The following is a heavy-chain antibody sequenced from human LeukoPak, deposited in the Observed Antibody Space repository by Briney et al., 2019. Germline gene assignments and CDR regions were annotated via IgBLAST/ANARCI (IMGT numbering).Heavy chain of an antibody. Sequence: SVKVSCKASGGTFSSYAISWVRQAPGQGLEWMGGIIPIFGTANYAQNLQGRVTMTTDTSTSTVYMELRSLRSDDTAVYYCARDYSPRLPRRIGGPKKDDDVDVWGKGTTVTVSS. D-gene: IGHD2-15*01. CDR3: ARDYSPRLPRRIGGPKKDDDVDV. J-gene: IGHJ6*04. V-gene: IGHV1-69*05. CDR1: GGTFSSYA. CDR2: IIPIFGTA.